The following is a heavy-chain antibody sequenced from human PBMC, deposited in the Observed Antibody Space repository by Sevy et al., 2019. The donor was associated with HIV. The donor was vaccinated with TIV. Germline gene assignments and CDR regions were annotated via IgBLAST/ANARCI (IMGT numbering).Heavy chain of an antibody. D-gene: IGHD3-22*01. V-gene: IGHV3-7*01. CDR3: ARAEQVTMLVVIGRLYFDF. CDR2: IKQDISEK. CDR1: GFTFSSYW. Sequence: GGSLRLSCAASGFTFSSYWMTWVRQAPGKGLEWVANIKQDISEKYYADSVKGRFTISRDNARNSLYLQMDSLRAEDTAVYYCARAEQVTMLVVIGRLYFDFWGQGTLVTVSS. J-gene: IGHJ4*02.